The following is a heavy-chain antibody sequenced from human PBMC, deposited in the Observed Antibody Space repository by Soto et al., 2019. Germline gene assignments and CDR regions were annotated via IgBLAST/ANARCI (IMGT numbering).Heavy chain of an antibody. J-gene: IGHJ6*03. CDR2: ISGTGDA. V-gene: IGHV3-23*01. CDR1: GFIFTNYA. Sequence: EVQLLESGGGLVQPGGSLRLSCAASGFIFTNYAMSWVCQAPGKGLEWVSTISGTGDAHYADSVRGRSTISSGDAKNTLSLQLTSLTAEDTAVYNCAKNYFMDVWGKGTTITVPS. CDR3: AKNYFMDV. D-gene: IGHD3-10*01.